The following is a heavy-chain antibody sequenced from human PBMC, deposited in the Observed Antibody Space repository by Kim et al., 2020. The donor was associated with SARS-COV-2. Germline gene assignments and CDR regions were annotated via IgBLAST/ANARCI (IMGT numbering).Heavy chain of an antibody. CDR2: FDPEDGET. V-gene: IGHV1-24*01. J-gene: IGHJ5*02. Sequence: ASVKVSCKVSGYTLTELSMHWVRQAPGKGLEWMGGFDPEDGETIYAQKFQGRVTMTGDTSTDTAYMELSSLRSEDTAVYYCATSHWWTTVTGGLFDPWGQGTLVTVSS. CDR3: ATSHWWTTVTGGLFDP. CDR1: GYTLTELS. D-gene: IGHD4-17*01.